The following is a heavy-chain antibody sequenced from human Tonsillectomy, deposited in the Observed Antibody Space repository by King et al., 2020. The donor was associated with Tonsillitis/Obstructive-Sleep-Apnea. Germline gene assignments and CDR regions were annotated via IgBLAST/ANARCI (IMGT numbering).Heavy chain of an antibody. J-gene: IGHJ5*02. CDR2: IYPGDSDT. D-gene: IGHD2-8*02. V-gene: IGHV5-51*03. CDR3: ARLGYCAGDTCNNWFDP. Sequence: QLVQSGAEVKKPGESLKISCKGSGYRFTGYWIGWVRQMSGKGLELMWIIYPGDSDTRYSPSIQGQVTTSADKSISTAYLQWCSLKASDTAMYYCARLGYCAGDTCNNWFDPWGQGTLVTVSS. CDR1: GYRFTGYW.